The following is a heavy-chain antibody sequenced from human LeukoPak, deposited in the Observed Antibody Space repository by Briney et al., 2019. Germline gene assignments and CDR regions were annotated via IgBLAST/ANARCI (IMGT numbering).Heavy chain of an antibody. V-gene: IGHV3-33*01. CDR2: IWYDGSKR. CDR1: GFTFSGYG. Sequence: PGGSLRLSCTASGFTFSGYGLNWVRQPPGKGLQWVAIIWYDGSKRYYADSVKGRFTISRDNFKNTLYLEMNTLRAEDTAMYYCARSEVSTTLLDYWGQGTLVTVSS. D-gene: IGHD5/OR15-5a*01. J-gene: IGHJ4*02. CDR3: ARSEVSTTLLDY.